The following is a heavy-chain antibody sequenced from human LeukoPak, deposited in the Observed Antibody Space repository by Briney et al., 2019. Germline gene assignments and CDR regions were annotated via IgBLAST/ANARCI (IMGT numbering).Heavy chain of an antibody. D-gene: IGHD7-27*01. V-gene: IGHV4-59*01. CDR3: AREGSANWHDY. CDR1: GGSISNYY. Sequence: ASETLSLTCTVSGGSISNYYWSWCRQPPGKGLEWIGYIYYSGSTNYNPALKSRVTISLDTSKNQFSLKLSSVTAADTDVYYCAREGSANWHDYWGQGTLVTVSS. J-gene: IGHJ4*02. CDR2: IYYSGST.